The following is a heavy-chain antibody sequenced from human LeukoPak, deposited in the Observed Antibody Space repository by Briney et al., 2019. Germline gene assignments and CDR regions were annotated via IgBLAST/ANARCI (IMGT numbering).Heavy chain of an antibody. V-gene: IGHV3-23*01. J-gene: IGHJ4*02. CDR1: GFAFGSEA. D-gene: IGHD6-13*01. Sequence: GGSLRLSCAVSGFAFGSEAMSWFRQSPARGLEWVASISPGGGTTYYAGSVRGRCTISRDNSKNTMSLQMDSLRGEDTAVYYCARDPRTSSTSRNYFESWGQGTLVTVSS. CDR2: ISPGGGTT. CDR3: ARDPRTSSTSRNYFES.